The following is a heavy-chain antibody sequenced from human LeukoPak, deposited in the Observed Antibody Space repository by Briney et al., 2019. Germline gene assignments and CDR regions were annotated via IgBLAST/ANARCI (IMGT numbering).Heavy chain of an antibody. D-gene: IGHD4-11*01. CDR2: ISGSGDSI. Sequence: TGGSLRLSCAASGFIFSSYWMHWVRQAPGKGLEWISAISGSGDSIYYADSVKGRFTISRDNSQNTLYLQMFSLRADDTAVYYCAKDYSNYEPYFNWFDPWGQGTLVTVSS. CDR1: GFIFSSYW. V-gene: IGHV3-23*01. CDR3: AKDYSNYEPYFNWFDP. J-gene: IGHJ5*02.